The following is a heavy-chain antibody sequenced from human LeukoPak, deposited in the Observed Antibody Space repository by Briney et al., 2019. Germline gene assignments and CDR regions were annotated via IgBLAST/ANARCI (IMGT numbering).Heavy chain of an antibody. CDR2: ISAYNGNT. CDR1: GGTFSSYA. J-gene: IGHJ6*03. V-gene: IGHV1-18*01. Sequence: GSSVNLSCKASGGTFSSYAISWVRQAPGQGLEWMGWISAYNGNTNYAQKLQGRVTMTTATSTSTAYMELRSLRSDDTAVYYCARVQGYGSYHLYYYYYYMDVWGKGTTVTISS. CDR3: ARVQGYGSYHLYYYYYYMDV. D-gene: IGHD1-26*01.